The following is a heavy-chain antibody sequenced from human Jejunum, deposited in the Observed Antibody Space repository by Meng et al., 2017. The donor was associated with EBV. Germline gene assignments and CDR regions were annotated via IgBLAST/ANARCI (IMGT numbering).Heavy chain of an antibody. CDR1: GFSFIIYG. CDR3: AKSLFGGNTV. V-gene: IGHV3-23*04. Sequence: EGRLVGSGGGLVQPGGSLRLSCAASGFSFIIYGMSGVRQAPGKGLECVSGISGNSITTSYADSVKGRFTISRDNSKNTVFLQMNSLRAEDTAIYYCAKSLFGGNTVWGQGTLVTVSS. J-gene: IGHJ4*02. D-gene: IGHD4-23*01. CDR2: ISGNSITT.